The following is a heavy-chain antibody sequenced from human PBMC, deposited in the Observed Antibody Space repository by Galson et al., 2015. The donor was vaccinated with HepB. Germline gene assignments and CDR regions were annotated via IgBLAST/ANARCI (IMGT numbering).Heavy chain of an antibody. CDR1: GFAFSGSA. J-gene: IGHJ4*02. CDR2: IRSKATNYAA. V-gene: IGHV3-73*01. Sequence: SLRLSCAASGFAFSGSAIHWVRQASGKGPEWIGHIRSKATNYAALYVPSLEGRFTISRDDSKNMAYLHMRSLETDYTDGYYCVSSGDFSGYSSRWGQGTQVTVSS. CDR3: VSSGDFSGYSSR. D-gene: IGHD6-13*01.